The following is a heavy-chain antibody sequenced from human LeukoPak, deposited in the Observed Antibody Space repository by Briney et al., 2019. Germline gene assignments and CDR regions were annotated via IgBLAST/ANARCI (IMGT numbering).Heavy chain of an antibody. CDR3: ARDFWSGYYPLDV. CDR1: GGSISSGDYY. J-gene: IGHJ6*04. Sequence: SETLSLTCTVSGGSISSGDYYWSWIRQPPGKGLEWIGYIYYSGSTYYNPSLKSRVTISVDTPKNQFSLKLSSVTAADTAVYYCARDFWSGYYPLDVWGKGTTVTVSS. D-gene: IGHD3-3*01. V-gene: IGHV4-30-4*08. CDR2: IYYSGST.